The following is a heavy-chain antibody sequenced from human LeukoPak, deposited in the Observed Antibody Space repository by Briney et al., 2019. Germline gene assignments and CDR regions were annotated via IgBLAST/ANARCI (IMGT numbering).Heavy chain of an antibody. CDR2: IFSSSTYI. CDR3: ARDFYDGFALDY. Sequence: GESLRLSCAASGFSFNTYSMNWVRQAPGKGLEWVSFIFSSSTYIYYTDSVKGRFTISRDNARNPLYLQMANLRAEDTGVYYCARDFYDGFALDYWGQGTLVTVSS. J-gene: IGHJ4*02. D-gene: IGHD2/OR15-2a*01. V-gene: IGHV3-21*03. CDR1: GFSFNTYS.